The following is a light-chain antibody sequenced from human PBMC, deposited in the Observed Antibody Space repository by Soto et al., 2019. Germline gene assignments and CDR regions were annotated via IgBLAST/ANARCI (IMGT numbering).Light chain of an antibody. Sequence: QSVLTKPPSVSGAPGQRVTISCTGSCSNIGAGYDVQWYQQLPGTAPKLLMYGNTNRPSGVPDRFSGSKSGTSASLAITGLQAEDEADYYCQSYDSSLTALYVFGTGTKVTVL. CDR3: QSYDSSLTALYV. J-gene: IGLJ1*01. V-gene: IGLV1-40*01. CDR2: GNT. CDR1: CSNIGAGYD.